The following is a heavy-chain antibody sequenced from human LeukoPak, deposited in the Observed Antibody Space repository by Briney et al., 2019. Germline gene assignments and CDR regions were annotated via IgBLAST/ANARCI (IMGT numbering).Heavy chain of an antibody. CDR1: GGSISSYY. CDR3: ARRGSSSWVYFDY. J-gene: IGHJ4*02. D-gene: IGHD6-13*01. V-gene: IGHV4-59*08. CDR2: ISYSGGT. Sequence: PSETLSLTCTVSGGSISSYYWSWIRQPPGKGLEWIGYISYSGGTNYNPSLKSRVTISVDTSKNQFSLKLSSVTAADTAVYYCARRGSSSWVYFDYWGQGTLVTVSS.